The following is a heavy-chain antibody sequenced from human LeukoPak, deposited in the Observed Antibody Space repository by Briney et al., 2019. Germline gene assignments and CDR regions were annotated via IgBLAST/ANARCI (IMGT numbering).Heavy chain of an antibody. V-gene: IGHV1-2*02. Sequence: ASVKVSCKASGYTFTGYYMHWVRQAPGQGLEWMGWINPNSGGTNYAQKFQGRVTMTRDTSISTAYMELSRPRSDDTAVYYCARGASWWQLAVYWYWGQGTLVTVSS. D-gene: IGHD2-15*01. CDR2: INPNSGGT. J-gene: IGHJ4*02. CDR3: ARGASWWQLAVYWY. CDR1: GYTFTGYY.